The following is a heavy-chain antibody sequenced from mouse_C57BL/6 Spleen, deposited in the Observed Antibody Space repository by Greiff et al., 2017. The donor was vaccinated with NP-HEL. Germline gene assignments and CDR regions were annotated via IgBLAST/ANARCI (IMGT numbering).Heavy chain of an antibody. Sequence: VQGVESGAELVKPGASVKISCKASGYAFSSYWMNWVKQRPGKGLEWIGQIYPGDGDTNYNGKFKGKATLTADKSSSTAYMQLSSLTSEDSAVYFCARGGQLRLPFAYWGQGTLVTVSA. CDR2: IYPGDGDT. CDR3: ARGGQLRLPFAY. D-gene: IGHD3-2*02. CDR1: GYAFSSYW. J-gene: IGHJ3*01. V-gene: IGHV1-80*01.